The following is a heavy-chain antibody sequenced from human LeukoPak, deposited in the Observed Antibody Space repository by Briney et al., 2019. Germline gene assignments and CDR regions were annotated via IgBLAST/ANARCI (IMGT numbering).Heavy chain of an antibody. Sequence: PGGSLRLSCAASGFTFSSYAMHWVRQAPGKGLEWVAFISYDGSNKYYADSVKGQFTISRDNSKNTLYLQMNSLRAEDTAVYYCARRAGAYSHPYDYWGQGTLVTVSS. CDR2: ISYDGSNK. V-gene: IGHV3-30*14. CDR1: GFTFSSYA. D-gene: IGHD4/OR15-4a*01. J-gene: IGHJ4*02. CDR3: ARRAGAYSHPYDY.